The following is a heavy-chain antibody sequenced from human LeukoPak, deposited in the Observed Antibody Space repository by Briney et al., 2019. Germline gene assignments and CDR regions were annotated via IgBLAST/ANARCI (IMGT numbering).Heavy chain of an antibody. CDR1: GGSFSDYY. D-gene: IGHD6-19*01. CDR3: ATYSTGFDI. J-gene: IGHJ3*02. CDR2: INHRGST. Sequence: PLETLSLTCAVYGGSFSDYYWTWIRQPPGKGLEWIGEINHRGSTHYNPSLKSRVTISVDTSKKQFSLKLSSVTAADTAVYYCATYSTGFDIWGQGTVVTVSS. V-gene: IGHV4-34*01.